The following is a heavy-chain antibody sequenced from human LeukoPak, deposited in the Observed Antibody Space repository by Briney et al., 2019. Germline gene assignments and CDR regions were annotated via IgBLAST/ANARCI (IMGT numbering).Heavy chain of an antibody. D-gene: IGHD6-6*01. J-gene: IGHJ4*02. CDR3: ARVKWGAARLWFDY. CDR2: IFYTGST. V-gene: IGHV4-39*07. CDR1: GGSISSNTYY. Sequence: SETLSLTCTVSGGSISSNTYYWGWIRQPPGKGLEWIGTIFYTGSTYYNPSLKSRVTISVDTSKIQFSLRLTSVTAADTAVYYCARVKWGAARLWFDYWGQGTLVTVSS.